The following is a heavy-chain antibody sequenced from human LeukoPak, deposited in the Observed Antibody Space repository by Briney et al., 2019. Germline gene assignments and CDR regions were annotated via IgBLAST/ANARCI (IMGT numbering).Heavy chain of an antibody. CDR2: IKSKTDGGTT. Sequence: ETLSLTCAVYGGSFSGYYWSWIRQPPGKGLEWVGRIKSKTDGGTTDYAAPVKGRFTISRDDSKNTLYLQMNSLKTEDTAVYYCTTLSGLRYFDWLSYDYWGQGTLVTVSS. V-gene: IGHV3-15*01. D-gene: IGHD3-9*01. J-gene: IGHJ4*02. CDR1: GGSFSGYY. CDR3: TTLSGLRYFDWLSYDY.